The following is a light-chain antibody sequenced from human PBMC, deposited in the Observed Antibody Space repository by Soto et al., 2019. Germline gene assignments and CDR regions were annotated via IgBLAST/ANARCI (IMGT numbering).Light chain of an antibody. CDR1: QSVTRSF. J-gene: IGKJ3*01. V-gene: IGKV3-20*01. CDR3: HQYGSSPQA. CDR2: GAS. Sequence: EIVLTQSPGTLSLSPGERVTLSCRASQSVTRSFLAWYQQKPGQAPRLLINGASSRATGIPDRFSGSGSGTDFTRPISRLEPEDFAVYYCHQYGSSPQAFGPGTKVDIK.